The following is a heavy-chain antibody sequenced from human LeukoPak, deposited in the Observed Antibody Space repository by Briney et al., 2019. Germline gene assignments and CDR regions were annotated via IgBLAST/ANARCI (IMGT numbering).Heavy chain of an antibody. J-gene: IGHJ4*02. CDR2: ISSNGGST. V-gene: IGHV3-64*01. CDR3: ARGGYYGSGATSDFDY. Sequence: PGGSLRLSCAASGFTFSSYAMHWVRQAPGKGLEYVSAISSNGGSTYYPNSVKGRFTISRDNSKNTLYLQMGRLRAEDLAVYYCARGGYYGSGATSDFDYWGQGTLVTVSS. CDR1: GFTFSSYA. D-gene: IGHD3-10*01.